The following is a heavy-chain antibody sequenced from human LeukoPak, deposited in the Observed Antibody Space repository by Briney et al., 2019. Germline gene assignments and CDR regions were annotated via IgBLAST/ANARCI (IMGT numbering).Heavy chain of an antibody. CDR1: GYILSSYN. J-gene: IGHJ4*02. D-gene: IGHD3-22*01. Sequence: GASVKVSCKASGYILSSYNMHWVRQAPGQGLEWLGIINPSGGSTSYAQKFQGRVTMTRDTSTSTVYMELSSLRSEDTAVYYCARAVYYYDSSGYYPLYFDYWGQGTLVTVSS. CDR3: ARAVYYYDSSGYYPLYFDY. CDR2: INPSGGST. V-gene: IGHV1-46*01.